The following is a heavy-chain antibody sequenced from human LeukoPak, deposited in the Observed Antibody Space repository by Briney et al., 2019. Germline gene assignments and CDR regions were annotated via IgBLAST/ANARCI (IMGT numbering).Heavy chain of an antibody. CDR2: INGDGSST. CDR1: GITFSGHW. D-gene: IGHD1-7*01. V-gene: IGHV3-74*03. CDR3: AREELEPSTHPFDS. J-gene: IGHJ5*01. Sequence: GGSLRLSCAASGITFSGHWMHWVRQTPAPGLVLVSRINGDGSSTAYADSVKGRCTISRDNAKNTVYLQMNSLRVDDTAVYYCAREELEPSTHPFDSWGQGTLVTVSS.